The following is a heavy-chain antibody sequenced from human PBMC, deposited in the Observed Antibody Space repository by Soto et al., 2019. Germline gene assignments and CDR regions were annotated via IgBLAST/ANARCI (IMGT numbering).Heavy chain of an antibody. CDR3: AREVGSGYNYDKDYYYGMDV. V-gene: IGHV1-69*12. D-gene: IGHD5-18*01. Sequence: QVQLVQSGAEVKRPGSSVKVSCKASGTTFSSYAISWVRQAPGQGLEWMGGIIPLFGTANYAQKFQGRATITADESTNTAFMELSSLRSEDTAVYYCAREVGSGYNYDKDYYYGMDVWGQGTTVAVSS. J-gene: IGHJ6*02. CDR1: GTTFSSYA. CDR2: IIPLFGTA.